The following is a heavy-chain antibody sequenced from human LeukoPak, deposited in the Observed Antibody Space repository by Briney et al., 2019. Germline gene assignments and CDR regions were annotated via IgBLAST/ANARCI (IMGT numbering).Heavy chain of an antibody. CDR1: GYTFTGYY. J-gene: IGHJ4*02. CDR3: ARGGRAVAGKYYFDY. V-gene: IGHV1-2*02. CDR2: INPNSGGT. D-gene: IGHD6-19*01. Sequence: KVSXKAXGYTFTGYYMHWVRQAPGQGLEWMGWINPNSGGTNYAQKFQGRVTMTRDTSISTAYMELSRLRSDDTAVYYCARGGRAVAGKYYFDYWGQGTLVTVSS.